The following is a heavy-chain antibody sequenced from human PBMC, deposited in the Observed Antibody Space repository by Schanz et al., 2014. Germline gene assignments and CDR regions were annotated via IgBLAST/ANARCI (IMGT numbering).Heavy chain of an antibody. J-gene: IGHJ4*02. CDR2: ISSSGSYI. V-gene: IGHV3-21*01. CDR1: EFTFSSYK. D-gene: IGHD6-19*01. CDR3: AIIGVMGAVAGTRADY. Sequence: EVQLVESGGGLVQPGGSLRLSCEASEFTFSSYKMNWVRQAPGKGLEWVSSISSSGSYIYYADSVKGRFSISRDNAKNSLFLQMNRLRAEDTALYYWAIIGVMGAVAGTRADYWGQGTLVTVSS.